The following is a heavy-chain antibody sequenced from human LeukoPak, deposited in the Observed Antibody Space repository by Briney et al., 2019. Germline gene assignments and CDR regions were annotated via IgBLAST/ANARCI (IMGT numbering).Heavy chain of an antibody. CDR3: AKDRLRYCSSTSCSDFDY. J-gene: IGHJ4*02. CDR2: ISGSGGST. Sequence: GGSLRLSCAASGFTFSSCAMSWVRQAPGKGLEWVSAISGSGGSTYYADSVKGRFTISRDNSKNTLYLQMNSLRAEDTAVYYCAKDRLRYCSSTSCSDFDYWGQGTLVTVSS. D-gene: IGHD2-2*01. CDR1: GFTFSSCA. V-gene: IGHV3-23*01.